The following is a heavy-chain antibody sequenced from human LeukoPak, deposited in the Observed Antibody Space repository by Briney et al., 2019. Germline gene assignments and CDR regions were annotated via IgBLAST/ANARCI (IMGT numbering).Heavy chain of an antibody. CDR1: GGSISSYY. J-gene: IGHJ5*02. CDR3: ARELRDILTGYYGPYNWFDP. Sequence: SETLSLTCTVSGGSISSYYWSWIRQPARKGLEWIGRIYTSGSTNYNPSLKSRVTMSVDTSKNQFSLKLSSVTAADTAVYYCARELRDILTGYYGPYNWFDPWGQGTLVTVSS. CDR2: IYTSGST. D-gene: IGHD3-9*01. V-gene: IGHV4-4*07.